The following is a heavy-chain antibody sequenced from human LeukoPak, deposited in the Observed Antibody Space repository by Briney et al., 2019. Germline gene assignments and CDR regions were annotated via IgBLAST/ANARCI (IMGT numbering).Heavy chain of an antibody. CDR2: ISGSGGST. V-gene: IGHV3-23*01. CDR3: AKAPPSSYFSSGGMDV. CDR1: GFTFSSYA. J-gene: IGHJ6*02. Sequence: GGSLRLSCAASGFTFSSYAMSWVRQAPGKGLEWVSAISGSGGSTYYADSVKGRFTISRDISKNTLYLQMNSLRAEDTAVYYCAKAPPSSYFSSGGMDVWGQGTTVTVSS. D-gene: IGHD6-13*01.